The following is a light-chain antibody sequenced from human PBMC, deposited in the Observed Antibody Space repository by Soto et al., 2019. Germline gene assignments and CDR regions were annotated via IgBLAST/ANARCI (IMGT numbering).Light chain of an antibody. CDR2: EVN. Sequence: QSVLTQPASVSASPGQSITISCTGTSSDVGGYKFVSWYQHHPGKAPKLTIYEVNNRPSGVSNRFSGSKSGNTASLTISGLQPEDEADYYCLSYTSANTRVFGGGTKVTVL. CDR3: LSYTSANTRV. J-gene: IGLJ3*02. V-gene: IGLV2-14*01. CDR1: SSDVGGYKF.